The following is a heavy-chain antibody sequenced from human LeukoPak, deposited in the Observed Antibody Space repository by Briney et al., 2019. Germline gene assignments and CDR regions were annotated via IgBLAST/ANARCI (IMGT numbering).Heavy chain of an antibody. J-gene: IGHJ6*02. D-gene: IGHD2-2*01. V-gene: IGHV3-7*01. CDR1: GFTFSSCW. CDR2: IKQDGREK. CDR3: ARDFPSDIVVVPAATLYYYYGMDV. Sequence: GWSLRLSCAASGFTFSSCWMRWVRQAPGRGREWVANIKQDGREKYYVDSVKGRFTVSRDNAKNSLYLQMTGLRAEDTAVYYCARDFPSDIVVVPAATLYYYYGMDVWGQGTTVTVSS.